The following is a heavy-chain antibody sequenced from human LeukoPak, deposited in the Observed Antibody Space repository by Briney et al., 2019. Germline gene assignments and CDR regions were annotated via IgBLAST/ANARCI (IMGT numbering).Heavy chain of an antibody. Sequence: GGSLRLSCAASGFTFSSYAMSWVRQAPGKGLEWVSAISGSGGSTYYADSVKGRFTISRDNSKNTLYLQMNSLRAEDTAVYYCARRSAGYYGSGSYPVHYWGQGTLVTVS. J-gene: IGHJ4*02. CDR2: ISGSGGST. CDR1: GFTFSSYA. D-gene: IGHD3-10*01. V-gene: IGHV3-23*01. CDR3: ARRSAGYYGSGSYPVHY.